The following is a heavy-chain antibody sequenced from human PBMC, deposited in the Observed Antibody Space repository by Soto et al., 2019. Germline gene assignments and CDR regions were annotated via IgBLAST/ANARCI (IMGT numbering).Heavy chain of an antibody. Sequence: EVQLVESGGDLVQRGGSLRLSCAASGFPFSSYWMHWVRHTPGKGLDWFARISGEGVTTYYADSVTGRLPVSRNNAKNTLSLQISGLRAEDTAVYYCAREYYGLLTGYYTDYWGQGTLVSVSS. CDR2: ISGEGVTT. CDR3: AREYYGLLTGYYTDY. CDR1: GFPFSSYW. V-gene: IGHV3-74*01. D-gene: IGHD3-9*01. J-gene: IGHJ4*02.